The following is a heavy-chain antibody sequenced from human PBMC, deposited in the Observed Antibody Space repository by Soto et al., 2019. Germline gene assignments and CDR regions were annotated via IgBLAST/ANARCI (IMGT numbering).Heavy chain of an antibody. J-gene: IGHJ6*02. Sequence: QVQLQESGPGLVKPSQTLSLTCTVSGGSISSGGYYWSWIRQHPGKGLEWIAYIYYSGSTYYNPSLKSRVTISVDTXKXXXXXXXXXVXXXXXXXXXXXXGGRRSPCMDVWGQGTTVTVSS. CDR1: GGSISSGGYY. CDR3: XXXGGRRSPCMDV. V-gene: IGHV4-31*03. CDR2: IYYSGST. D-gene: IGHD3-16*01.